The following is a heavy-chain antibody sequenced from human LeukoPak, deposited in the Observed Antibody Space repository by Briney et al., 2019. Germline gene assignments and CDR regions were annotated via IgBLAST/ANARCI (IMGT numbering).Heavy chain of an antibody. V-gene: IGHV4-34*01. CDR2: IYHSGST. CDR1: GGSFSDYY. CDR3: ARTMALAGTFDY. J-gene: IGHJ4*02. D-gene: IGHD6-19*01. Sequence: SETLSLTCAVYGGSFSDYYWSWIRQPPGKGLEWIGEIYHSGSTNYNPSLKSRVTISVDRSKNQFSLKLSSVTAADTAVYYCARTMALAGTFDYWGQGTLVTVSS.